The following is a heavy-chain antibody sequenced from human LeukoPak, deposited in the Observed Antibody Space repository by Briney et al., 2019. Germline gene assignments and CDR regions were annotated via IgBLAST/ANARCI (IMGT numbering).Heavy chain of an antibody. CDR1: GFTFSSYT. D-gene: IGHD4-17*01. J-gene: IGHJ4*02. Sequence: GGSLRLSCAASGFTFSSYTMHWVRQAPGKGLEWVAGISYDGDNSYYADSVKGRFTISRDNSKNSLYLQMNSLRVEDTAFYYCAGFSDYPADYWGQGTLVTVSS. CDR2: ISYDGDNS. CDR3: AGFSDYPADY. V-gene: IGHV3-30-3*01.